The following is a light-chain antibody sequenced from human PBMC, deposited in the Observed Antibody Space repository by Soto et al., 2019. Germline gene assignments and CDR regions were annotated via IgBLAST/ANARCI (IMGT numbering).Light chain of an antibody. Sequence: EILMTQSPATLSVSPGERATLSCRASQSVSSNLAWYQQKPGQAPRLLIYDASTRAIGIAARFSGSGSGTEFTLTISSLQSEDFAVSYCHQYHNWPPYTFGQGTKLEIK. V-gene: IGKV3-15*01. J-gene: IGKJ2*01. CDR1: QSVSSN. CDR3: HQYHNWPPYT. CDR2: DAS.